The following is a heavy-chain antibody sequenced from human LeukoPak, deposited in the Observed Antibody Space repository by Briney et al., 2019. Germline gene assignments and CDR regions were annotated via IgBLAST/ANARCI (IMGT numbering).Heavy chain of an antibody. CDR1: GYSFTSYW. CDR3: ARHDFPYCGGDCYSKGRFDP. CDR2: IYPGDSDT. J-gene: IGHJ5*02. Sequence: GESLKISCKGSGYSFTSYWIGWVRQMPGKGLEWTGIIYPGDSDTRYSPSFQGQVTISADKSISTAYLQWSSLKASDTAMYYCARHDFPYCGGDCYSKGRFDPWGQGTLVTVSS. D-gene: IGHD2-21*02. V-gene: IGHV5-51*01.